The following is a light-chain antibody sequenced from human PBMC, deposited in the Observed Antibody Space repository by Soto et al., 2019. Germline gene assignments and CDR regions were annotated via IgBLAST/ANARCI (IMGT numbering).Light chain of an antibody. CDR3: QQYDSTPRK. J-gene: IGKJ1*01. CDR1: QSVSSY. Sequence: MVVSQSPATLSLSPGARATLSCNACQSVSSYLSWSQHKPGQAPSLLIYDASNRATGIPARFSGSGSGTDFTHTINRLEHEDFAVYYCQQYDSTPRKFGQGTKVYIK. CDR2: DAS. V-gene: IGKV3-11*01.